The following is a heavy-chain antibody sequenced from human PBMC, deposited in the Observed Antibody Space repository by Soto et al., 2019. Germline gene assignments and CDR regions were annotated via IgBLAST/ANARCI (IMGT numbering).Heavy chain of an antibody. CDR3: VRSCRTGGLVPTAP. CDR2: MNPNSGAT. V-gene: IGHV1-2*02. J-gene: IGHJ6*02. CDR1: GYTFIGYE. D-gene: IGHD2-2*01. Sequence: QVQLVQSGADVKQPGASVKVSCKASGYTFIGYEVHWVRQAPGQGLEWMGWMNPNSGATKNAQKFQGRVTMTRDTSISTAYMELSRLTSDDTAVYYCVRSCRTGGLVPTAPWGQGTTVIVSS.